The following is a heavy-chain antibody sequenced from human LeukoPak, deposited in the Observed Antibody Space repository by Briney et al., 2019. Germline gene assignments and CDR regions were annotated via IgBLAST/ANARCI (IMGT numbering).Heavy chain of an antibody. D-gene: IGHD2-15*01. CDR1: GDSVSSNSAG. Sequence: SQTLSLTCAISGDSVSSNSAGWSWLRQSPSRGLEWLGRTYYRSKWYNDYAISVKSRITINPDTSKNQFSLQLNSVTPEDTAVYYCARGGGSLDYWGQGTLVTVSS. CDR3: ARGGGSLDY. J-gene: IGHJ4*02. CDR2: TYYRSKWYN. V-gene: IGHV6-1*01.